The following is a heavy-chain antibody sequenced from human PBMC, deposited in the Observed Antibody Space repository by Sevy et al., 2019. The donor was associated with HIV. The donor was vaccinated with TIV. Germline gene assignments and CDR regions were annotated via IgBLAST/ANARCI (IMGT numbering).Heavy chain of an antibody. V-gene: IGHV5-51*01. CDR3: ARHSGYIVVVPAATGYYGMGV. D-gene: IGHD2-2*01. CDR2: IYPGDSDT. CDR1: GYSFTSYW. Sequence: GESLKISCKGSGYSFTSYWIGWVRQMPGKGLEWMGIIYPGDSDTRYSPSFQGQVTISADKSISTAYLQWSSLKASDTAMYYCARHSGYIVVVPAATGYYGMGVWGQGTTVTVSS. J-gene: IGHJ6*02.